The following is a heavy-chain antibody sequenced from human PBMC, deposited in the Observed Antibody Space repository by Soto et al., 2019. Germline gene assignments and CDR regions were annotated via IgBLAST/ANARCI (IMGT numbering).Heavy chain of an antibody. D-gene: IGHD3-16*01. CDR2: IIPILGET. CDR3: ARGLGGRMDD. V-gene: IGHV1-69*08. J-gene: IGHJ6*02. CDR1: GTSFSSYT. Sequence: QVQLVQSGAEVKKPGSSVRVSCKASGTSFSSYTISWVLQAPRQGLEWMGRIIPILGETNSAQKFQGRVTLTADKSTNTAYMELNSLRLEDTALYYCARGLGGRMDDWGQGTTVTVSS.